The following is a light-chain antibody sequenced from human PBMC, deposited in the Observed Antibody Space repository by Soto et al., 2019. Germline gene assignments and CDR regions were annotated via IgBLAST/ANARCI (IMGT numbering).Light chain of an antibody. V-gene: IGKV1-9*01. CDR1: QDINSY. Sequence: DIRLTQSPSFLSGSVGDRVTITCRANQDINSYLAWYQQKPGKAPKLLIYAASTLVSAVPSRFSGGGSGTEFTLTISSLQPEDVATYYCQQLHIYPRTFGQGTKVEF. CDR2: AAS. J-gene: IGKJ1*01. CDR3: QQLHIYPRT.